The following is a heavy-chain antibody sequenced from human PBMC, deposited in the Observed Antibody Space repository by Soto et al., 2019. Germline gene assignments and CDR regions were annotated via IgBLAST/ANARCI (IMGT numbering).Heavy chain of an antibody. Sequence: EVQLLESGGGLEQPGGSLRLSCAASGFTYNSYAMNWVRQAPGKGLEWVSSISDSGGSTYYADSVKGRFTISRDNSKNTLYLQMNSLRAEDAAVYYCGTHGGNSAYFYFDYWGQGTLVTVSS. D-gene: IGHD3-22*01. CDR1: GFTYNSYA. CDR3: GTHGGNSAYFYFDY. J-gene: IGHJ4*02. V-gene: IGHV3-23*01. CDR2: ISDSGGST.